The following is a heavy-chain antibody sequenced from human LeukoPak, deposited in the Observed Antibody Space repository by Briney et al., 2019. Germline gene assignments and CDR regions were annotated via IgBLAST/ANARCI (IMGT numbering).Heavy chain of an antibody. D-gene: IGHD3-10*01. CDR1: GGSISSSSYY. CDR2: IYYSGST. V-gene: IGHV4-39*01. Sequence: SETLSLTCTVSGGSISSSSYYWGWIRQPPGKGLEWIGSIYYSGSTYYNPSLKSRVTISVDTSKNQFSLRLSSVTAADTAVYYCARHHRSGSLVLDWFDPWGQGTLVTVSS. CDR3: ARHHRSGSLVLDWFDP. J-gene: IGHJ5*02.